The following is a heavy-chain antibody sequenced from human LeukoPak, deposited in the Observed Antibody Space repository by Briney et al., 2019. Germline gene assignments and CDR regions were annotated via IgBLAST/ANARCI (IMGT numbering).Heavy chain of an antibody. J-gene: IGHJ4*02. V-gene: IGHV4-34*01. CDR2: INHSAST. D-gene: IGHD3-10*01. Sequence: SETLSLTCAVYGGSFSGYYWSWLRQPPGKGLEWVGEINHSASTNYTPSLKSRVTISIDTSKNQFSLKLSSVTAADTAVYYCARGLGSGSYYGYFAYCGQGTLVTVSS. CDR3: ARGLGSGSYYGYFAY. CDR1: GGSFSGYY.